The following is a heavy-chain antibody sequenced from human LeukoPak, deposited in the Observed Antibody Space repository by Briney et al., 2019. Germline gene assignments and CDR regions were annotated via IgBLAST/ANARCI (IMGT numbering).Heavy chain of an antibody. D-gene: IGHD4-23*01. CDR2: ISYDGSNK. CDR1: GFTFSSYG. V-gene: IGHV3-30*18. Sequence: HPGGTLRLSCAASGFTFSSYGMSWVRQAPGKGLEWVAVISYDGSNKYYADSVKGRFTISRDNSKNTLYLQMNSLRAEDTAVYYCAKSHLNYGGNPDYWGQGTLVTVSS. CDR3: AKSHLNYGGNPDY. J-gene: IGHJ4*02.